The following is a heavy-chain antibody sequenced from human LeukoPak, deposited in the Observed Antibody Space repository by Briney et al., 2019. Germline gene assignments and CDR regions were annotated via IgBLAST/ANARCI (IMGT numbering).Heavy chain of an antibody. Sequence: SETLSLTCTVSGGSISSYYWSWIRQPPGKGLEWIGYIYYSGSTNYNPSLKSRVTIPVDASKNEFSLKLTSVTAADTAVYYCARLPTGYPNWFDPWGHGTLVTVSS. J-gene: IGHJ5*02. V-gene: IGHV4-59*08. CDR3: ARLPTGYPNWFDP. D-gene: IGHD3-9*01. CDR2: IYYSGST. CDR1: GGSISSYY.